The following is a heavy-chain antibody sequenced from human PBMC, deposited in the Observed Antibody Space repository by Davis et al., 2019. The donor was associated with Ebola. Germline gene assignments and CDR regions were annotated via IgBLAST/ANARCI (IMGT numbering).Heavy chain of an antibody. V-gene: IGHV3-48*04. CDR3: ARTLLWD. Sequence: GESLKISCAASGFTFSNYSMNWVRQAPGKGMEWVSYISSSSSTIYYADSVKGRFTISRDNAKNSLYLQMNSLRAEDTAVYYCARTLLWDWGQGTLATVSS. CDR1: GFTFSNYS. D-gene: IGHD3-10*01. CDR2: ISSSSSTI. J-gene: IGHJ4*02.